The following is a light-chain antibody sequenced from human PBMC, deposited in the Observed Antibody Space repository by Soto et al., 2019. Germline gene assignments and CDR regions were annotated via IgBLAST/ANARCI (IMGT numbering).Light chain of an antibody. CDR2: AAS. J-gene: IGKJ5*01. CDR3: QQLNNYPVT. CDR1: QSISSY. Sequence: DIQMTQSPSSLSASVGDRVTITCRASQSISSYLNWYQQKPGKAPKLLIYAASTLQSGVPSRFSGSGSGTEFTLTITSLQPEDFATYYCQQLNNYPVTFGQGTRLEIK. V-gene: IGKV1-9*01.